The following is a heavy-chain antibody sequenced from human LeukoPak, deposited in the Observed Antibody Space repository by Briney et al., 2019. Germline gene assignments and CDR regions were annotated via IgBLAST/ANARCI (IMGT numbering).Heavy chain of an antibody. D-gene: IGHD2-15*01. Sequence: GGSLRLSCAASGFTFSNAWMSWVRQAPGKGLEWVGRIKSKTDGGTKDYAAPVKGRFTISRDDSKNTLYLQMNSLKTEDTAVYYCTTDSGYCSGGSCYYYCYMDVWGKGTTVTISS. V-gene: IGHV3-15*01. J-gene: IGHJ6*03. CDR1: GFTFSNAW. CDR2: IKSKTDGGTK. CDR3: TTDSGYCSGGSCYYYCYMDV.